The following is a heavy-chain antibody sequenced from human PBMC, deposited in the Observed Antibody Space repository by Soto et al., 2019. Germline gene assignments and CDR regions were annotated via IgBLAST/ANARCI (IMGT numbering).Heavy chain of an antibody. CDR1: GFTFSGSA. CDR3: TRPLKEYYYYYGMDV. J-gene: IGHJ6*02. CDR2: IRSKANSYAT. V-gene: IGHV3-73*01. Sequence: GGSLRLSCAASGFTFSGSAMHWVRQASGKGLEWVGRIRSKANSYATAYAASVKGRFTISRDDSKNTAYLQMNSLKTEGTAVYYCTRPLKEYYYYYGMDVWGQGTTVTVSS.